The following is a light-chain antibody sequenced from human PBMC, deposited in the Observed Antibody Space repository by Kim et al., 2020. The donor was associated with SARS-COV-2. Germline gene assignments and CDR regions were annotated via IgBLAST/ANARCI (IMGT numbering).Light chain of an antibody. CDR2: ATS. CDR1: QGISSS. J-gene: IGKJ2*01. CDR3: QQYYAVPFT. V-gene: IGKV1-NL1*01. Sequence: ASVGARATITCRAGQGISSSLAWFQQKPGTAPNLLISATSKLEDGVPARLSGRGPGTEFTLTISSLQPEDVATYFCQQYYAVPFTFGQGTKLEI.